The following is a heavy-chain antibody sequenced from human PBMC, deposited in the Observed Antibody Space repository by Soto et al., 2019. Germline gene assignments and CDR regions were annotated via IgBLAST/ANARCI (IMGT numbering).Heavy chain of an antibody. CDR3: ARDEALSGILEY. V-gene: IGHV3-21*06. CDR1: GFTFSIYS. Sequence: KPVGSLRLSCAASGFTFSIYSMNWVRQAPGKGLEWVSSISYSGSNIFYADSLKGRFTVSRDNAKNTLFLQMRSLRAEDTAVYYCARDEALSGILEYWGRGTLVTVSS. J-gene: IGHJ4*02. D-gene: IGHD5-12*01. CDR2: ISYSGSNI.